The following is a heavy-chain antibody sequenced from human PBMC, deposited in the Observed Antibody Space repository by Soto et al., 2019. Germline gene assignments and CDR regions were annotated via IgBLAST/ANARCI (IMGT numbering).Heavy chain of an antibody. V-gene: IGHV1-18*01. CDR3: ARDQASMVRGVIITTPLY. J-gene: IGHJ4*02. D-gene: IGHD3-10*01. CDR1: GYTFTSYG. CDR2: ISAYNGNT. Sequence: ASVKISCKASGYTFTSYGISWVRQAPGQGLEWMGWISAYNGNTNYAQKLQGRVTMTTDTSTSTAYMELRSLRSDDTAVYYCARDQASMVRGVIITTPLYWGKGTLVTVSS.